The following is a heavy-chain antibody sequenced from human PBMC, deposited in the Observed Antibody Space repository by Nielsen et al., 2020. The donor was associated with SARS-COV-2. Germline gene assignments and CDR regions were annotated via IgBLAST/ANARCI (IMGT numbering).Heavy chain of an antibody. J-gene: IGHJ3*02. CDR2: IYRSGST. Sequence: SETLSLTCAVSGGSISSSNWWSWVRQPPGKGLEWIGEIYRSGSTNYNPSLKSRVTISVDKSKNQFSLKLSSVTAADTAVYYCARNGAPSYYYDSSGSHAFDIWGQGTMITVSS. CDR1: GGSISSSNW. V-gene: IGHV4-4*02. D-gene: IGHD3-22*01. CDR3: ARNGAPSYYYDSSGSHAFDI.